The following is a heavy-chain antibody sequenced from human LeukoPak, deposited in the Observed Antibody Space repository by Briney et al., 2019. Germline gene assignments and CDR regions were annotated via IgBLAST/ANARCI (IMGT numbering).Heavy chain of an antibody. CDR1: GGSFSGYY. D-gene: IGHD3-10*01. CDR3: ARHRTQTYYYGSGHVGWFDP. J-gene: IGHJ5*02. CDR2: INHSGST. V-gene: IGHV4-34*01. Sequence: SETLSLTCAVYGGSFSGYYWSWIRQPPGKGLEWIGEINHSGSTNYNPSLKSRVTISVDTSKNQFSLKLSSVTAADTAVYYCARHRTQTYYYGSGHVGWFDPWGQGTLVTVSS.